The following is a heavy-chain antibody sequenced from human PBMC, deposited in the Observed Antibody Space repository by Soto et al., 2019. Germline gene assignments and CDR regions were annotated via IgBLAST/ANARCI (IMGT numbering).Heavy chain of an antibody. Sequence: GGSLRLSCAASGFTFSSYGMHWVRQAPGKGLEWVAVISYDGSNKYYADSVKGRFTISRDNSKNTLYLQMNSLRAEDTAVYYCAKDRELTIYYMDVWGKGTTVTVSS. V-gene: IGHV3-30*18. D-gene: IGHD3-9*01. CDR3: AKDRELTIYYMDV. CDR1: GFTFSSYG. CDR2: ISYDGSNK. J-gene: IGHJ6*03.